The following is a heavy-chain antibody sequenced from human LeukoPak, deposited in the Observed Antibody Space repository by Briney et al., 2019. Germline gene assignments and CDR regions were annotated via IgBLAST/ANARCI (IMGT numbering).Heavy chain of an antibody. CDR2: IYYSGST. J-gene: IGHJ4*02. D-gene: IGHD1-26*01. Sequence: SETLSLTCTVSGGSISSSSYYWGWIRQPPGKGLEWIGSIYYSGSTYYNPSLKTRVTISVDTSKNQFSLKLSSVTAADTAVYYCARGRRSGSTFDYWGQGTLVTVSS. CDR3: ARGRRSGSTFDY. CDR1: GGSISSSSYY. V-gene: IGHV4-39*07.